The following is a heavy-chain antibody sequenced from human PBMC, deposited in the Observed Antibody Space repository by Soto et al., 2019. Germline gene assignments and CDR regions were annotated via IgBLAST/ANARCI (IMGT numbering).Heavy chain of an antibody. Sequence: ASVKVSCKVSGYTLTELSMHWVRQAPGKGLEWMGGFDPEDGETIYAQKFQGRVTMTEDTSTDTAYMELSSLRSEDTAVYYCAIYTTWHSSGEPAFGIWGQGTMVTVSS. D-gene: IGHD6-19*01. CDR1: GYTLTELS. J-gene: IGHJ3*02. CDR2: FDPEDGET. CDR3: AIYTTWHSSGEPAFGI. V-gene: IGHV1-24*01.